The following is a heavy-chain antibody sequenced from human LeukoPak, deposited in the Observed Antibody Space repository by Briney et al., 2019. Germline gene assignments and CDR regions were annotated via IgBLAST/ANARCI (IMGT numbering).Heavy chain of an antibody. CDR3: ARDVPHNWFDT. J-gene: IGHJ5*02. V-gene: IGHV3-74*01. CDR2: INSDGGGA. CDR1: GITFGNNW. Sequence: GGSMRLSCAASGITFGNNWMHWVRQGPGKGLVWISRINSDGGGAIYADSVKGRFTVSRDNAKNTLYLQMNSLRAEDTAVYYCARDVPHNWFDTWGQGTLATVSS.